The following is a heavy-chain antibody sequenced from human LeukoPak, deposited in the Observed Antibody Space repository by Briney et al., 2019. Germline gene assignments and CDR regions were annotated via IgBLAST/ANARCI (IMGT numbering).Heavy chain of an antibody. CDR3: AKGAEMTWLRLTDYFDY. J-gene: IGHJ4*02. CDR2: IRYDGSNK. CDR1: GFTFSSYG. Sequence: GSLRLSCAASGFTFSSYGMHWVRQAPGKGLEWVAFIRYDGSNKYYADSVKGRFTISRDNSKNTLYLQMNSLRAEDTAVYYCAKGAEMTWLRLTDYFDYWGQGTLVTVSS. D-gene: IGHD5-12*01. V-gene: IGHV3-30*02.